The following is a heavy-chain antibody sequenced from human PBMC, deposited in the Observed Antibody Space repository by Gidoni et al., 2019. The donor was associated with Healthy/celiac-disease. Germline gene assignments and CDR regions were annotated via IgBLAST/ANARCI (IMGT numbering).Heavy chain of an antibody. CDR1: GGSFSGYY. V-gene: IGHV4-34*01. CDR2: INHSGST. CDR3: ARGVRGVYNWFDP. J-gene: IGHJ5*02. Sequence: QVQLQQWGAGLLKPSETLSLTCAVYGGSFSGYYWSWIRQPPGKGLEWIGEINHSGSTNYNPSLKSRVTISVDTSKNQFSLKLSSVTAADTAVYYCARGVRGVYNWFDPWGQGTLVTVSS. D-gene: IGHD3-10*01.